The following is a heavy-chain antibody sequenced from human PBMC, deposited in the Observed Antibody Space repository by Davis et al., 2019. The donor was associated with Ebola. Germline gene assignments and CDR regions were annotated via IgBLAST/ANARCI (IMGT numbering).Heavy chain of an antibody. CDR3: ARETKNFDSSGYYQNWFDP. Sequence: GGSLRLSCAASGFVFSSYVMSWVRRAPGKGLEWVSTLGTSADTYYADSVKGRFTISRDNSKNTLYLQMNSLRAEDTAVYFCARETKNFDSSGYYQNWFDPWGQGTLVTVSS. CDR2: LGTSADT. V-gene: IGHV3-23*01. J-gene: IGHJ5*02. CDR1: GFVFSSYV. D-gene: IGHD3-22*01.